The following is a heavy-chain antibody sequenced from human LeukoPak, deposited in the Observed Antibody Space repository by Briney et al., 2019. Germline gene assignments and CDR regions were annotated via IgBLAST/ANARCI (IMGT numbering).Heavy chain of an antibody. CDR2: ISSSGSTI. CDR1: GFTFSSYW. CDR3: TRDRFYAMGA. V-gene: IGHV3-48*04. J-gene: IGHJ6*02. Sequence: GGSLRLSCAASGFTFSSYWMSWVRQAPGKGLEWVSYISSSGSTIYYADSVKGRFTISRDSAKNTLYLQMNSLRAEDTAVYYCTRDRFYAMGAWGQGTTVTVSS.